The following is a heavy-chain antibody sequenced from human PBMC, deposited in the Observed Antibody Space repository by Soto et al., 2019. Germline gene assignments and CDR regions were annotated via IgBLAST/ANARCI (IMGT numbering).Heavy chain of an antibody. D-gene: IGHD3-10*01. CDR3: AANSLGGGSQGDV. J-gene: IGHJ6*02. CDR2: IVPIFGTT. V-gene: IGHV1-69*13. CDR1: GDTFSSYS. Sequence: ASVKVSCKASGDTFSSYSISWVRQAPGQGLEWMGGIVPIFGTTVYAPRLQGRLTITADGPTSTSYMELSGLTFEDTAVYYCAANSLGGGSQGDVWGQGTTVTVSS.